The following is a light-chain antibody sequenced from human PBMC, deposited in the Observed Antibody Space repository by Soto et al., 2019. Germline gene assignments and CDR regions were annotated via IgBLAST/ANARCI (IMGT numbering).Light chain of an antibody. CDR2: LGS. J-gene: IGKJ1*01. CDR1: QSLLHSNGYNY. CDR3: MQGLQTPPT. Sequence: DIVMTQSPLSLPVTPGEPASISCRSSQSLLHSNGYNYLDWYLQKPGQSPQLLIYLGSNRASGVPDRCGGSRSGTDFTLNISRVEAEDVGVYYGMQGLQTPPTFGQGAKVEMK. V-gene: IGKV2-28*01.